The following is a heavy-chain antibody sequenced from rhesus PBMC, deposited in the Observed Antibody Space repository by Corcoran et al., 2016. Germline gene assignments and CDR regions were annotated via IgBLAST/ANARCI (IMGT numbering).Heavy chain of an antibody. CDR3: AKVNGGD. D-gene: IGHD3-34*01. V-gene: IGHV4-173*01. Sequence: QLQLQESGPGLVQPSETLSLTCAVSGDSVSTSCWSWIRQPPGKGLEVIGRISAGGGTTSYNLSLKSRVTISIDTSKNQFSLKLSSMTAADTAVYYCAKVNGGDWGQGILVTVPS. CDR1: GDSVSTSC. CDR2: ISAGGGTT. J-gene: IGHJ4*01.